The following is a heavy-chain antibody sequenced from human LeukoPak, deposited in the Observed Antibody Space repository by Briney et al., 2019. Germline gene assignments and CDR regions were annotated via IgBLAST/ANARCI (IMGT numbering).Heavy chain of an antibody. CDR2: IYYSGST. CDR1: GGSISSLF. J-gene: IGHJ3*02. V-gene: IGHV4-59*11. D-gene: IGHD6-13*01. CDR3: ARERIAAAGTGEYAAFDI. Sequence: SETLSLTCTVSGGSISSLFCSWVRQPPGKGLEWVGYIYYSGSTNYNPSLQSRVTLSVDTSKNQFSLKLSSVTAADTAVYYCARERIAAAGTGEYAAFDIWGEGTMVTVSS.